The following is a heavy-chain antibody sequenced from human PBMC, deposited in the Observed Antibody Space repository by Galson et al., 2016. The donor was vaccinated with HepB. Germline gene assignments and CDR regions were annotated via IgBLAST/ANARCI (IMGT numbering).Heavy chain of an antibody. CDR1: GFTFSNHA. CDR2: ITGSGVT. CDR3: AKGRTGTTGPVEY. J-gene: IGHJ4*02. Sequence: SLRLSCAASGFTFSNHAMSWVRQAPGKGLEWVSVITGSGVTYYADSVKGRFTISRDNSKNTLYLQMNSLGDEDTAVYYCAKGRTGTTGPVEYWGQGTLVTVSS. V-gene: IGHV3-23*01. D-gene: IGHD1-1*01.